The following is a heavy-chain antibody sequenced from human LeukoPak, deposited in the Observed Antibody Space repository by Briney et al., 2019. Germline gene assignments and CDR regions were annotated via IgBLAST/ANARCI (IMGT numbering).Heavy chain of an antibody. D-gene: IGHD3-10*01. CDR3: ARALNYYGSGSYYNP. CDR1: GFTFSDYY. Sequence: PGGSLRLSCAASGFTFSDYYMSWIRQAPGKGLEWVSYISSSSSYTNYADSGKGRFTISRDNAKNSLYLQMNSLRAEDTAVYYCARALNYYGSGSYYNPWGQGTLVTVSS. J-gene: IGHJ5*02. CDR2: ISSSSSYT. V-gene: IGHV3-11*05.